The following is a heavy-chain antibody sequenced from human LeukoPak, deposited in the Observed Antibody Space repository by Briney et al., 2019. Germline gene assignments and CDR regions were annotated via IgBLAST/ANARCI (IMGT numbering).Heavy chain of an antibody. CDR2: MSYGGQNE. Sequence: GGSLRLSCAGSGLTFSGYDMHWVRQAPGKGPEWVAVMSYGGQNERYADSVKGRFTVSRDNPKTTVYLEMNSLRLEDTAVYYCVVGGSPGYWGQGTLVTVSS. V-gene: IGHV3-30*03. J-gene: IGHJ4*02. CDR3: VVGGSPGY. CDR1: GLTFSGYD. D-gene: IGHD2-15*01.